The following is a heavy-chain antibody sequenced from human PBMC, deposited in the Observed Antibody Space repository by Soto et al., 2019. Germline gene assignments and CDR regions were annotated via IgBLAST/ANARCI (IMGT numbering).Heavy chain of an antibody. Sequence: PGGSLRLSCAASGFTFDDYAMHWVRQAPGKGLEWVSGISWNSGSIGYADSVKGRFTISRDNAKNSLYLQMNSLRAEDTALYYCAKAVRGVIPYYFDYWGQGPLVTVYS. J-gene: IGHJ4*02. CDR2: ISWNSGSI. CDR1: GFTFDDYA. CDR3: AKAVRGVIPYYFDY. D-gene: IGHD3-10*01. V-gene: IGHV3-9*01.